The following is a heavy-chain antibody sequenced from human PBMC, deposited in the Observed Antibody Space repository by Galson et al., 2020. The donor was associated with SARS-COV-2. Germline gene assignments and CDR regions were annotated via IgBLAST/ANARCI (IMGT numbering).Heavy chain of an antibody. CDR1: GFTFGDYR. CDR2: IRNKAYGGTT. Sequence: GESLKISCTASGFTFGDYRMSWFRQAPGKGLKWVGFIRNKAYGGTTEYAASVKGRFTISRDDSKSIAYLQMNSLKTEDTAVYYCTRLRREAFDIWGQGTMVTVSS. CDR3: TRLRREAFDI. D-gene: IGHD1-26*01. V-gene: IGHV3-49*03. J-gene: IGHJ3*02.